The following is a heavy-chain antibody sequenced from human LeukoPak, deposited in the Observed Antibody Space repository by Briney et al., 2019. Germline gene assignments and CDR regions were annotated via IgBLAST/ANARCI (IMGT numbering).Heavy chain of an antibody. CDR3: ARDSEYSSGWYAGVQDY. CDR2: ISYDGSNK. V-gene: IGHV3-30*01. J-gene: IGHJ4*02. D-gene: IGHD6-19*01. Sequence: GGSLRLSCAASGFTFSSYAMHWVRQAPGKGLEWVAVISYDGSNKYYADSVKGRFTISRVNSKNTLYLQMNSLRAEDTAVYYCARDSEYSSGWYAGVQDYWGQGTLVTVSS. CDR1: GFTFSSYA.